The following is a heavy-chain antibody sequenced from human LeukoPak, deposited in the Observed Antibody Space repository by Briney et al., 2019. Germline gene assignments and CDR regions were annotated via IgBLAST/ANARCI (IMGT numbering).Heavy chain of an antibody. CDR2: IYSSSST. J-gene: IGHJ4*02. D-gene: IGHD3-16*02. CDR1: GFIVSDNY. Sequence: GGSLRLSCAASGFIVSDNYMTWVRQAPGKGLEWVSVIYSSSSTYYADSVKGRFTISRDNSKNTVYLQLNSLRAEDTAVYYCARSPGQDYVWGSYRPYYFDYWGQGTLVTVSS. V-gene: IGHV3-53*01. CDR3: ARSPGQDYVWGSYRPYYFDY.